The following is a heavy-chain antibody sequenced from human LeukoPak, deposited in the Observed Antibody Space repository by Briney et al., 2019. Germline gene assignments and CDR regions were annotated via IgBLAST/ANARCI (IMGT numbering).Heavy chain of an antibody. CDR2: ISGSGGST. Sequence: GGSLRLSCAASGFTFDDYGMSWVRQVPGKGLEWVSGISGSGGSTYYADSVKGRFTISRDNSKNTLYLQMNSLRAEDTAVYYCASGLVGMDVWGQGTTVTVSS. V-gene: IGHV3-23*01. D-gene: IGHD3/OR15-3a*01. J-gene: IGHJ6*02. CDR3: ASGLVGMDV. CDR1: GFTFDDYG.